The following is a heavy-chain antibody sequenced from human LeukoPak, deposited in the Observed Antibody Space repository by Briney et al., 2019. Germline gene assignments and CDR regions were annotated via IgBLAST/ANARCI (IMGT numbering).Heavy chain of an antibody. V-gene: IGHV1-18*01. D-gene: IGHD6-13*01. Sequence: ASVKVSCKASGYTFTSYGISWVRQAPGQGLEWMGWIGAYNGNTNYAQKLQGRVTMTTDTSTSTAYMELRSLRSDDTAVYYCARDEYSSSWYAGLYYYGMDVWGQGTTVTVSS. J-gene: IGHJ6*02. CDR1: GYTFTSYG. CDR2: IGAYNGNT. CDR3: ARDEYSSSWYAGLYYYGMDV.